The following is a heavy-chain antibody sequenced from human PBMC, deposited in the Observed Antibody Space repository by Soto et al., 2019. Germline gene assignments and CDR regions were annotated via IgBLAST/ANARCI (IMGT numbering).Heavy chain of an antibody. Sequence: QPQLQESGPGLMKPSETLSLTCAVSGGSISSSSYYWGWIRQPPGKGLEWIGSIYYSGITYYNPSLKSRVTISVDTSKNQFSLKLSSVTAADAAVYYCARLQYHPCGVVAYWGQGTLVTVSS. CDR2: IYYSGIT. CDR1: GGSISSSSYY. D-gene: IGHD2-21*01. CDR3: ARLQYHPCGVVAY. J-gene: IGHJ4*02. V-gene: IGHV4-39*01.